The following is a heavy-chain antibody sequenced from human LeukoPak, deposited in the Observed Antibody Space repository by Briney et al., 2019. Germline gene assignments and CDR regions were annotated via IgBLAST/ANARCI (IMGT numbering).Heavy chain of an antibody. CDR3: ARLWALGQVGHNFDY. J-gene: IGHJ4*02. Sequence: PSETLSLTCTVSGGSISTSSYYWGWIRQPPGKGLEWIASIYYSGSTYYNPSLKSRVTISLDTSKNQFSLKLSSVTAADTAVYYCARLWALGQVGHNFDYWGQGTLVTVSS. V-gene: IGHV4-39*01. CDR1: GGSISTSSYY. D-gene: IGHD1-26*01. CDR2: IYYSGST.